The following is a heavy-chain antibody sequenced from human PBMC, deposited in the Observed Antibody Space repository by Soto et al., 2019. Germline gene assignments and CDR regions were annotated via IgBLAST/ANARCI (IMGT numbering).Heavy chain of an antibody. CDR2: ISGTGGST. CDR1: GFTFNNYA. CDR3: AKDRLGGDFDN. Sequence: EVQLLDSGGGLVQPGGSLRLSCAASGFTFNNYAMNWVRQAPGKGLEWVANISGTGGSTYYADSVKGRFTISRDNAKNTLYVQMNILRVEDAALYYCAKDRLGGDFDNWGHGTQVTVSS. V-gene: IGHV3-23*01. D-gene: IGHD2-21*01. J-gene: IGHJ4*01.